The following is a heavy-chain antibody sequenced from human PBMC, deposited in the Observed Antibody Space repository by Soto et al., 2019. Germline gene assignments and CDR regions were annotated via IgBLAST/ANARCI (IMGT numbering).Heavy chain of an antibody. CDR1: GGTINIGDYF. CDR3: ARVKATLYRHYYFDY. V-gene: IGHV4-30-4*01. J-gene: IGHJ4*02. Sequence: SETLSLACSVSGGTINIGDYFWSWILQPPGKGLEWIGSIFYTGSTYSSPSLKSRASMSMDTSKNLSSLRLRSLTAADTAVYFCARVKATLYRHYYFDYWGQGTPVTVSS. D-gene: IGHD5-12*01. CDR2: IFYTGST.